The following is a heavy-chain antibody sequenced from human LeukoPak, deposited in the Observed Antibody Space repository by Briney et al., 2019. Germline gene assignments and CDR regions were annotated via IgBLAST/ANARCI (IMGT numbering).Heavy chain of an antibody. J-gene: IGHJ5*02. V-gene: IGHV4-39*01. CDR1: GRSISSSDSY. Sequence: SETLSLTCTVSGRSISSSDSYWAWIRQPPGEGLEWIGSMYYSGSTYYNPSLKSRVTISVDTSKNQFSLKLNSVTAADTAVYYCARQYYYDSSGSTFDPWGQGTLVTVSS. CDR2: MYYSGST. CDR3: ARQYYYDSSGSTFDP. D-gene: IGHD3-22*01.